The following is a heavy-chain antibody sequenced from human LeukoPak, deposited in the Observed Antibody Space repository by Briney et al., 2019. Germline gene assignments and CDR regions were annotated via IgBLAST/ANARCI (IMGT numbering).Heavy chain of an antibody. Sequence: PSETLSLTCTVSGGSISSYYWSWIRQPPGKGLEWIGYIYYSGSTNYNPALKSRVTISVDTSKNQFSLKLSSMTPADTAVYYCARGDYDILTGYNWFDPWGQGTLVTVSS. V-gene: IGHV4-59*08. CDR1: GGSISSYY. D-gene: IGHD3-9*01. CDR2: IYYSGST. J-gene: IGHJ5*02. CDR3: ARGDYDILTGYNWFDP.